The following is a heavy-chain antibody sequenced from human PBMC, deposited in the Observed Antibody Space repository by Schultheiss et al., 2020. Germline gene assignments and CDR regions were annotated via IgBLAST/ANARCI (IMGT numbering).Heavy chain of an antibody. CDR1: GGSISSGGYY. J-gene: IGHJ4*02. Sequence: SETLSLTCTVSGGSISSGGYYWSWIRQHPGKGLEWIGYIYYSGNTYYNPSLKSRVTISVDTSKNQFSLKLSSVTAADTDVYYCARGVGATGDYWGKGTLVTVSS. CDR2: IYYSGNT. CDR3: ARGVGATGDY. V-gene: IGHV4-31*03. D-gene: IGHD1-26*01.